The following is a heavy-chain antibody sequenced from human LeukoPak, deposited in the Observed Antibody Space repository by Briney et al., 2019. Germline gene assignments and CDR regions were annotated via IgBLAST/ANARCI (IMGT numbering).Heavy chain of an antibody. CDR2: IKSKTDGGTT. CDR1: GFTFGDYA. V-gene: IGHV3-15*01. D-gene: IGHD3-10*01. CDR3: TTVRITMVRTSAGY. J-gene: IGHJ4*02. Sequence: GGSLRLSCTASGFTFGDYAMSWFRQAPGKGLEWVGRIKSKTDGGTTDYAAPVKGRFTISRDDSKNTLYLQMNSLKTEDTAVYYCTTVRITMVRTSAGYWGQGTLVTVSS.